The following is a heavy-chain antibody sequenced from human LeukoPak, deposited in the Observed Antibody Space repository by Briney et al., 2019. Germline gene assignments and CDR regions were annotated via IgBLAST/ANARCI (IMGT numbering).Heavy chain of an antibody. CDR3: ARGDCSSTSCSIDY. CDR1: GYTFTGYY. V-gene: IGHV1-2*02. Sequence: GASVKVSCKASGYTFTGYYMHWVRQAPGQGLEWMGWINPNSGGTNYAQKFQGRVTMTRDTSISTAYMELSRLRSDDTAVYYCARGDCSSTSCSIDYWGQGTLVTVSS. D-gene: IGHD2-2*01. J-gene: IGHJ4*02. CDR2: INPNSGGT.